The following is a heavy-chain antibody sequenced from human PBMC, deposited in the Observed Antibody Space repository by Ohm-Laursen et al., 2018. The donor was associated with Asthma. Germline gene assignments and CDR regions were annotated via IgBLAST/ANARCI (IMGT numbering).Heavy chain of an antibody. CDR1: GYTFSNYD. CDR2: MNPNSGTT. Sequence: SVKVSCKASGYTFSNYDINWVRQATGQGLEWMGWMNPNSGTTGYAQKFQGRVTMTRNASITTAYMELSSLRSNDTAVYYCARVGKGGNSGIDFWGLGTQVTVTS. V-gene: IGHV1-8*01. CDR3: ARVGKGGNSGIDF. D-gene: IGHD4-23*01. J-gene: IGHJ4*02.